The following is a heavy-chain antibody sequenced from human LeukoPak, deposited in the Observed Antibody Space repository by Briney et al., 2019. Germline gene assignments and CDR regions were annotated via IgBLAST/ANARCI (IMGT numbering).Heavy chain of an antibody. V-gene: IGHV3-23*01. D-gene: IGHD6-6*01. J-gene: IGHJ6*02. CDR1: GFTFSSYA. CDR3: AKSLGSSSWYFYYGMDV. CDR2: ISGSDGST. Sequence: GGSLRLSCAASGFTFSSYAMSWVRQAPGKGLEWVSGISGSDGSTYYADSVKGRFTISRDNSKNRLYLLMNSLRAEDTALYYCAKSLGSSSWYFYYGMDVWGQGTTVIVSS.